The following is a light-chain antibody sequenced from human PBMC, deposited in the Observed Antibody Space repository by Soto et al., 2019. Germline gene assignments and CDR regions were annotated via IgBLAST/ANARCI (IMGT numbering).Light chain of an antibody. CDR1: QGVSSSY. CDR2: GAS. V-gene: IGKV3-20*01. CDR3: QQYGNYPPNT. Sequence: EIVLTQSPGPLSLSPGERATLSCRASQGVSSSYLAWYQQKPGHAPRVLIYGASSRATGIPDRLSGSASGTEFTLTISRLEPEDFAVYFGQQYGNYPPNTWGQGTKVEIK. J-gene: IGKJ2*01.